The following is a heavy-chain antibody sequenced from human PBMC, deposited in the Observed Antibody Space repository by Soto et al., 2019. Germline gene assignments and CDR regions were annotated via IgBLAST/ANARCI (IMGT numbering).Heavy chain of an antibody. CDR1: GGTFSSYT. J-gene: IGHJ6*03. V-gene: IGHV1-69*02. Sequence: QVQLVQSGAEVKKPGSSVKVSCKASGGTFSSYTISWVRQAPGQGLEWMGRIIPILGIANYAQKFQVRVTITADKSTSTAYMELRSLRSEDTTVYYCASFYDYSWGSYRLTDYMDVWGKGTTVTVSS. CDR2: IIPILGIA. CDR3: ASFYDYSWGSYRLTDYMDV. D-gene: IGHD3-16*02.